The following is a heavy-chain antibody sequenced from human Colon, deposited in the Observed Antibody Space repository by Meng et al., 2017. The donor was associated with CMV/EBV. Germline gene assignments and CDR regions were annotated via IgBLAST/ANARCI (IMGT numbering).Heavy chain of an antibody. J-gene: IGHJ4*02. CDR2: SRSKAYGGTT. CDR1: GFTFGDYA. Sequence: GGSLRLSCTASGFTFGDYAMSWVRQAPGKGLEWVGFSRSKAYGGTTEYAASVKGRFTISRDNSKRIAYLQMNSLKTEDTAVYYCTRGWGGYCSSTSCYPYYFDYWGQGTLVTVSS. V-gene: IGHV3-49*04. CDR3: TRGWGGYCSSTSCYPYYFDY. D-gene: IGHD2-2*01.